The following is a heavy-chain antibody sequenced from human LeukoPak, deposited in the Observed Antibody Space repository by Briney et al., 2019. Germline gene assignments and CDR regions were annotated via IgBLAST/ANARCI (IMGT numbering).Heavy chain of an antibody. D-gene: IGHD2-2*02. Sequence: GGSLRLSCAASGFTFSDYYMSWTRQAPGKGLEWVSYISSSGSTIYYADSVKGRFTISRDNAKNSLYLQMNSLRAEDTAVYYCARGRYCSSTSCYKGFDPWGQGTLVTVSS. CDR1: GFTFSDYY. CDR2: ISSSGSTI. J-gene: IGHJ5*02. V-gene: IGHV3-11*01. CDR3: ARGRYCSSTSCYKGFDP.